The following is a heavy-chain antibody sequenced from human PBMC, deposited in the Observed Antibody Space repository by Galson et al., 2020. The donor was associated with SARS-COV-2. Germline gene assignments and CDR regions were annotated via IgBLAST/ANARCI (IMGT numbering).Heavy chain of an antibody. CDR3: AREGLLYDQWLVFFFDY. CDR1: GDSVTSNRAA. Sequence: SQTLSLTCAISGDSVTSNRAAWNWIRQSPSRGLEWLERTYYRSKWYFDYGRSVKGRISINADSSKNQFSLQLNSVTPEDTAVYYCAREGLLYDQWLVFFFDYWGQGSLVTVSS. V-gene: IGHV6-1*01. J-gene: IGHJ4*02. CDR2: TYYRSKWYF. D-gene: IGHD6-19*01.